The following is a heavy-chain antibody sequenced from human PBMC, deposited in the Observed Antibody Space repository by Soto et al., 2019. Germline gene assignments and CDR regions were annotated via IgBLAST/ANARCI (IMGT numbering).Heavy chain of an antibody. Sequence: GGSLRLSCAASGFTVSSNYMSWVRQAPGKGLEWVSVIYSGGSTYYADSVKGRFTISRDNSKNTLYLQMNSLRAEDTAVYYCATPSYGSGSLDYWGQGTLVTVSS. D-gene: IGHD3-10*01. CDR2: IYSGGST. V-gene: IGHV3-66*01. CDR1: GFTVSSNY. J-gene: IGHJ4*02. CDR3: ATPSYGSGSLDY.